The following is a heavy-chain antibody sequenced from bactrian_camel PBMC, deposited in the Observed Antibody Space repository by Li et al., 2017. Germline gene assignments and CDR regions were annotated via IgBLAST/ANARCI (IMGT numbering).Heavy chain of an antibody. D-gene: IGHD6*01. CDR3: ATGPRDGRWYHAY. V-gene: IGHV3S40*01. J-gene: IGHJ4*01. CDR2: TVNGGGTS. CDR1: GYANIVRRYC. Sequence: VQLVESGGLVHPGGSLSLSCAASGYANIVRRYCMGWFRQAPGKGLEWVSITVNGGGTSLYADSVSGRFTISRDNAKNTVYLQMNNLESEDTALYYCATGPRDGRWYHAYWGQGTQVTVS.